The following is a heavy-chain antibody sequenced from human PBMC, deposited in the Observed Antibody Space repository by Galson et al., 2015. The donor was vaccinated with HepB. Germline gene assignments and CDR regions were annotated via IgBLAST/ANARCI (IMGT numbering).Heavy chain of an antibody. CDR2: IIPIFGTA. CDR1: GGTFSSYA. J-gene: IGHJ4*02. Sequence: SVKVSCKASGGTFSSYAISWVRQAPGQGLEWMGGIIPIFGTANYAQKFQGRVTITADESTSTAYMELSSLRSEDTAVYYCARSKAVVSYCSSTSCYTGHDYCGQGTLVTVSS. CDR3: ARSKAVVSYCSSTSCYTGHDY. D-gene: IGHD2-2*02. V-gene: IGHV1-69*13.